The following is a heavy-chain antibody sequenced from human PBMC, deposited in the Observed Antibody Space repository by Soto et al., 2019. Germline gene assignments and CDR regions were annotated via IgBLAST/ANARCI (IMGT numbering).Heavy chain of an antibody. CDR3: ARQHYDSRGYYFYYYYGMDV. J-gene: IGHJ6*02. V-gene: IGHV5-10-1*01. CDR1: GYSFTSYW. D-gene: IGHD3-22*01. Sequence: GESLKISCKGSGYSFTSYWISWVRQMPGKGLEWMGRIDPSDSYTNYSPSFQGHVTISADKSISTAYLQWSSLKASDTAMYYCARQHYDSRGYYFYYYYGMDVWGHGTTVTVSS. CDR2: IDPSDSYT.